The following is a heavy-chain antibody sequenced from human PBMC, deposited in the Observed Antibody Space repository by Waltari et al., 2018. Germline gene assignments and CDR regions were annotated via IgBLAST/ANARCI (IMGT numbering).Heavy chain of an antibody. CDR1: GYSISSGYY. Sequence: QVQLQESGPGLVKPSETLSLTCAVSGYSISSGYYWGWIRQPPGKGLEWIGSIYHSGSTYYNPSLKSRVTISVDTSKNQFSLKLSSVTAADTAVYYCARLYGDSCFDYWGQGTLVTVSS. CDR3: ARLYGDSCFDY. D-gene: IGHD4-17*01. J-gene: IGHJ4*02. CDR2: IYHSGST. V-gene: IGHV4-38-2*01.